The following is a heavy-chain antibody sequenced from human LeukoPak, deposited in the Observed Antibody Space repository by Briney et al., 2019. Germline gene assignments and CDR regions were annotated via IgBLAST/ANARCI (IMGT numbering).Heavy chain of an antibody. J-gene: IGHJ4*02. Sequence: PGGSLRLSCAASGFTFSSYSMNWVRQASGKGLEWVSSISSSSSYIYYADSVKGRFTISRDNAKNSLYLQMNSLRAEDTAVYYCARDKVGATDYWGQGTLVTVSS. CDR3: ARDKVGATDY. CDR1: GFTFSSYS. CDR2: ISSSSSYI. D-gene: IGHD1-26*01. V-gene: IGHV3-21*01.